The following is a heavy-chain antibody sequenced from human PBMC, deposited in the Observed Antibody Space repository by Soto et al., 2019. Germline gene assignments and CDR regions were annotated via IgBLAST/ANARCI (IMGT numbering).Heavy chain of an antibody. J-gene: IGHJ4*02. V-gene: IGHV1-18*01. D-gene: IGHD3-22*01. CDR3: ARDKGSSGPYYFDY. CDR2: ISAYNRNT. Sequence: QVQLVQSGAEVKKPGASVKVSCKASGYTFTNYGVSWVRQAPGQGLEWMGWISAYNRNTNYAQKLQGRVTMTTDPSTSTAYMELRSLRSDDTATYYCARDKGSSGPYYFDYWGQGTLVTVSS. CDR1: GYTFTNYG.